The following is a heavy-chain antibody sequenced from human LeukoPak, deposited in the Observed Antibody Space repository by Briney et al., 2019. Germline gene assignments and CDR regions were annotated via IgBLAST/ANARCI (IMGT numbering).Heavy chain of an antibody. CDR3: ARGYYDSSGYLSPLRY. CDR1: VYTFTNYY. J-gene: IGHJ4*02. Sequence: ASVTVSYKASVYTFTNYYMHWVRQAPGQGLEGMGIINPSGGSTSYAQKFQGRVTMTRDTSTSTVYMELSSLRSEDTAVYYCARGYYDSSGYLSPLRYWGQGTLVTVSS. CDR2: INPSGGST. D-gene: IGHD3-22*01. V-gene: IGHV1-46*01.